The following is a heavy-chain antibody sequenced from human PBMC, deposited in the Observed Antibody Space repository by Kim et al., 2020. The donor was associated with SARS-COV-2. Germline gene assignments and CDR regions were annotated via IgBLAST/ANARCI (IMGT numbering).Heavy chain of an antibody. Sequence: SGPTLVNPTQTLTLTCTFSGFSLSTSGVGVGWIRQPPGKALEWLALIYWDDDKRYSPSLKSRLTITKDTSKNQVVLTMTNMDPVDTATYYCAHRGSLAAAVARGGYWFDPWGQGTLVTVSS. CDR2: IYWDDDK. CDR3: AHRGSLAAAVARGGYWFDP. D-gene: IGHD6-13*01. V-gene: IGHV2-5*02. J-gene: IGHJ5*02. CDR1: GFSLSTSGVG.